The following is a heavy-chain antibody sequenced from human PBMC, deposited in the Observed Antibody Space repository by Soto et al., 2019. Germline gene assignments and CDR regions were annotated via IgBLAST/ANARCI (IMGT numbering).Heavy chain of an antibody. CDR3: GIYLVRPAVRYSGGWYYFDY. D-gene: IGHD6-19*01. V-gene: IGHV1-69*13. CDR2: IIPIFGTA. J-gene: IGHJ4*02. CDR1: GGTFSSYA. Sequence: GASVKVSCKASGGTFSSYAISWVRQAPGQGLEWMGGIIPIFGTANYAQKFQGRVTITADESTSTAYMELSSLRSEDTAVYYCGIYLVRPAVRYSGGWYYFDYWGEGTLVTVSS.